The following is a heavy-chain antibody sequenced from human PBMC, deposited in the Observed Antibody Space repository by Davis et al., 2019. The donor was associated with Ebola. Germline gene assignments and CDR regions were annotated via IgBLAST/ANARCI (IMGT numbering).Heavy chain of an antibody. CDR2: ISFDGSHT. CDR3: AGNYAKSAFDM. J-gene: IGHJ3*02. Sequence: GGSLRLSCAASGFTFTNYDMHWVRQAPGNGLEWVAVISFDGSHTFYADPVKDRFTVSRDDSKNTLYLQMNSLRVEDTAVYYCAGNYAKSAFDMWGPGTMVTVSS. D-gene: IGHD1-7*01. CDR1: GFTFTNYD. V-gene: IGHV3-30*03.